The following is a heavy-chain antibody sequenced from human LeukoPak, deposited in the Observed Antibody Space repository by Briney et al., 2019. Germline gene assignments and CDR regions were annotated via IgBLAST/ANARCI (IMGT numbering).Heavy chain of an antibody. CDR3: ARDYVLLWFGVPTGAFDI. D-gene: IGHD3-10*01. CDR2: IYTSGST. CDR1: GGSISSYH. Sequence: PSETLSLTCTVSGGSISSYHWSWIPQPAGKGLEWIGRIYTSGSTNYNPSLKSRVTMSVDTSKNQFSLKLSSVTAADTAVYYCARDYVLLWFGVPTGAFDIWGQGTMVTVSS. J-gene: IGHJ3*02. V-gene: IGHV4-4*07.